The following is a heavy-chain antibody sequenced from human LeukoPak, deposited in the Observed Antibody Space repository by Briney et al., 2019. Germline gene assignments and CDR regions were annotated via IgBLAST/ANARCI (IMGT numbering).Heavy chain of an antibody. CDR3: AKDWIRGDCSGGSCWGYYYYGMDV. J-gene: IGHJ6*02. CDR2: ISYDGSNE. Sequence: GGSLRLSCAASGFTFSSYGMHWVRQAPGKGLEWVALISYDGSNEYYVDSVKGRFTISRDNSKNTLYLQMNSLRAEDTAVYYCAKDWIRGDCSGGSCWGYYYYGMDVWGQGTTVTVSS. D-gene: IGHD2-15*01. CDR1: GFTFSSYG. V-gene: IGHV3-30*18.